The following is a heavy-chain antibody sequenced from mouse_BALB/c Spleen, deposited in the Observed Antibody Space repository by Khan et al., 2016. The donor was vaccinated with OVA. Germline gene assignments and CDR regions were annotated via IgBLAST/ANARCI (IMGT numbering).Heavy chain of an antibody. V-gene: IGHV2-2*02. CDR3: ARRGYDYGRGALFAY. D-gene: IGHD2-4*01. Sequence: QVQLKESGPGLVQPSQSLSITCTVSGFSLNNYSVHWVRQSPGKGLEWLGVIWSAGSTDYNAAFISRLTISKDNSESQGVIKMSSLQPNDTAIYYCARRGYDYGRGALFAYWGQGTLVTVSA. CDR1: GFSLNNYS. CDR2: IWSAGST. J-gene: IGHJ3*01.